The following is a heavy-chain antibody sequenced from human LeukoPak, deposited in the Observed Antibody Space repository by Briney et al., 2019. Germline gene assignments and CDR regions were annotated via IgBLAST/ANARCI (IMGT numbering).Heavy chain of an antibody. CDR3: ANDWGGIDY. D-gene: IGHD3-16*01. Sequence: GRSLRLSCAASGFTFSSYGMHWVRQAPGKGLEWVAVISYDGSNKYYADSVKGRFTIPRDNSKNTLYLQMNSLRAEDTAVYYCANDWGGIDYWGQGTLVTVSS. J-gene: IGHJ4*02. V-gene: IGHV3-30*18. CDR1: GFTFSSYG. CDR2: ISYDGSNK.